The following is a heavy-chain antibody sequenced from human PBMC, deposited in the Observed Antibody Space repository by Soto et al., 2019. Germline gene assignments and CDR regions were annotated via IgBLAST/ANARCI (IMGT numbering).Heavy chain of an antibody. CDR2: IIPIFGTA. V-gene: IGHV1-69*13. CDR1: GGTFSSYA. D-gene: IGHD2-8*01. Sequence: SVKVSCKASGGTFSSYAISWVRRAPVQGLEWMGGIIPIFGTANYAQKFQGRVTITADESTSTAYMELSSLRSEDTAVYYCARVNYCTNGVCYTPHWYFDLWGRGTLVTVSS. CDR3: ARVNYCTNGVCYTPHWYFDL. J-gene: IGHJ2*01.